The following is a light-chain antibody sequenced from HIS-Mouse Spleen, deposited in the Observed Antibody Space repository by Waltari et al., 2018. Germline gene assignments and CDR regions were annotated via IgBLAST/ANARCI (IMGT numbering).Light chain of an antibody. J-gene: IGLJ1*01. CDR1: SSDVGGCNS. Sequence: QSALTQPASVSGSPGQSITISCTGTSSDVGGCNSVSWYQQHPGKAPKLMIYEVSNRPSGVSNRFSGSKSGNTASLTISGLQAEDEADYYCSSYTSSSTYVFGTGTKVTVL. CDR2: EVS. V-gene: IGLV2-14*01. CDR3: SSYTSSSTYV.